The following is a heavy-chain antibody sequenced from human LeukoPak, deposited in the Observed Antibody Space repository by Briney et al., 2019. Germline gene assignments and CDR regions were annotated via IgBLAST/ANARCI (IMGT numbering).Heavy chain of an antibody. J-gene: IGHJ4*02. CDR1: GGSFSGYY. CDR3: ARGRLAARFFDY. D-gene: IGHD6-6*01. Sequence: SETLSLTCAVYGGSFSGYYWSWIRQPPGKGLEWIGEINHSGSTNYNPSLKSRVTISVDTSKNQFPLKLSSVTAADTAVYYCARGRLAARFFDYWGQGTLVTVSS. CDR2: INHSGST. V-gene: IGHV4-34*01.